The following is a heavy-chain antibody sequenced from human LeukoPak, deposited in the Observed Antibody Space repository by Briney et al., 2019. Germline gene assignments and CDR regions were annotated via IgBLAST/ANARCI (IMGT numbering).Heavy chain of an antibody. V-gene: IGHV3-30*02. Sequence: GGSLRLSCAASGFTFSSYGMHWVRQAPGKGLEWVAFIRCDGSNKYYADSVKGRFTISRGNSKNTLYLQMNSLRAEDTAVYYCAKASGGLPHDYWGQGTLVTVSS. CDR3: AKASGGLPHDY. J-gene: IGHJ4*02. CDR2: IRCDGSNK. D-gene: IGHD2-15*01. CDR1: GFTFSSYG.